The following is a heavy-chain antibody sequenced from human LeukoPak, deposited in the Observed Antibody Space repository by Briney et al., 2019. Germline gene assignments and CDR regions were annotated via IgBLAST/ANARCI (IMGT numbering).Heavy chain of an antibody. Sequence: GASVKVSCKASGYTFTSYGISWVRQAPGQGLEWMGWISAYNGNTNYAQKLQGRVTMTTDTSTSTAYMELRSLRSDATAVYYCASSDSSSWGYYYYMDVWGKGTTVTVSS. V-gene: IGHV1-18*01. CDR2: ISAYNGNT. CDR3: ASSDSSSWGYYYYMDV. D-gene: IGHD6-13*01. CDR1: GYTFTSYG. J-gene: IGHJ6*03.